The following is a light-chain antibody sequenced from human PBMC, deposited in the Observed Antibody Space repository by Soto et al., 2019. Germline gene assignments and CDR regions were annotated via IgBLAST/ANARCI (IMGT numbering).Light chain of an antibody. J-gene: IGKJ4*01. V-gene: IGKV3-15*01. Sequence: VLTQSPGTLSLSPGERATLSCRAGQNIHTNLAWYQQKPGQAPRLLFYGASTGATGIPGRFSGSGSGTEFILTISSLQSEDFAVYYCQQHNDWPLIFGGGTKVDIK. CDR2: GAS. CDR1: QNIHTN. CDR3: QQHNDWPLI.